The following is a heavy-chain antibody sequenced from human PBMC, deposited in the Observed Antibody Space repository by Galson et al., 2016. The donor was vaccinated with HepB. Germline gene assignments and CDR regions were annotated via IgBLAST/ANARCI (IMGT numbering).Heavy chain of an antibody. CDR2: ITYDGSNK. V-gene: IGHV3-30*18. CDR1: GFSFSYYG. D-gene: IGHD1-14*01. Sequence: SLRLSCAASGFSFSYYGMHWVRQAPGKGLEWVADITYDGSNKYYVDSVKGRFAISRDYSKNTLYLQMNSLRVEDTAVYFCANSEATTSNHDSYGMDAWGQGTTVTVSS. J-gene: IGHJ6*02. CDR3: ANSEATTSNHDSYGMDA.